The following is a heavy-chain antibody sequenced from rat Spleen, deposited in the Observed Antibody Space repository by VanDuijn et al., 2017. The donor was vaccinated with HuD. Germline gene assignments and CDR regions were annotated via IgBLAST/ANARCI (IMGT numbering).Heavy chain of an antibody. CDR3: TRDMNYSSYWYFDF. D-gene: IGHD1-2*01. V-gene: IGHV5-31*01. Sequence: EVQLVESGGGLVQPGRSLKLSCVASGFTFNNYWMSWIRQAPGKGLEWVASITNTGGSIYYPDSVKGRFTISRDNAQNTLYLQMNSLRSEDTATYYCTRDMNYSSYWYFDFWGPGTMVTVSS. CDR2: ITNTGGSI. CDR1: GFTFNNYW. J-gene: IGHJ1*01.